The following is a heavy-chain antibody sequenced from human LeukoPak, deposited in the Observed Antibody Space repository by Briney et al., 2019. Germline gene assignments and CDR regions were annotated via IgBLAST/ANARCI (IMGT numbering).Heavy chain of an antibody. Sequence: GGSLRLSCAASGFTSSDYYMAWMRQAPGKGLEWASYIGDSGSTIFYADSVKGRFTISKDISTNTLYLDMDSLTAEDTAVYYCAAAGLGVAHWIDSWGQGTLVTVSS. J-gene: IGHJ5*01. V-gene: IGHV3-11*04. CDR3: AAAGLGVAHWIDS. D-gene: IGHD2-15*01. CDR2: IGDSGSTI. CDR1: GFTSSDYY.